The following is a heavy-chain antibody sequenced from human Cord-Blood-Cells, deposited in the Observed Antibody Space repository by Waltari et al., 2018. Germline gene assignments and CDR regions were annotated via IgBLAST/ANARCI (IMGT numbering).Heavy chain of an antibody. CDR2: IYPGDSDT. J-gene: IGHJ4*02. CDR1: GYSFTSNW. V-gene: IGHV5-51*01. D-gene: IGHD6-6*01. CDR3: ARPVSGSSSYFDY. Sequence: EVQLVQSGAEGKKPGASLKYSCKGSGYSFTSNWNDWVRQMHGKGLEWMGIIYPGDSDTRYSPSFQGQVTISADKSISTAYLQWSSLKASDTAMYYCARPVSGSSSYFDYWGQGTLVTVSS.